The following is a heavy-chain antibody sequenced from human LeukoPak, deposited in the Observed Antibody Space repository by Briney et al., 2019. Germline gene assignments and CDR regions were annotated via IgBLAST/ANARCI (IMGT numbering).Heavy chain of an antibody. CDR2: ISSSSSTI. CDR1: GFTFSSYS. Sequence: PGGSLRLSCAASGFTFSSYSMNWVRQAPGKGLGWVSYISSSSSTIYYADSVKGRFTISRDNTKNSLYLQMNSLRAEDTAVYYCARDRSSGYYGTSDYWGQGTLVTVSS. V-gene: IGHV3-48*01. CDR3: ARDRSSGYYGTSDY. J-gene: IGHJ4*02. D-gene: IGHD3-22*01.